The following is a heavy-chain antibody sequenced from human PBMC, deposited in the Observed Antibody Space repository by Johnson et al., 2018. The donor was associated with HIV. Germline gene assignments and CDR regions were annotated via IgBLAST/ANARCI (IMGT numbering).Heavy chain of an antibody. V-gene: IGHV3-30*02. CDR3: ARTRGYSYGLYAFDI. CDR1: GVTFSSYG. D-gene: IGHD5-18*01. Sequence: VQLVESGGGVVQPGGSLRLSCAASGVTFSSYGMHWVRQAPGNGLEWVAFIRYDGSNKYYADSVKGRVTISRDNSKNTVYLQMNSLRAAYTAVYYCARTRGYSYGLYAFDIWGQGTMVTVSS. J-gene: IGHJ3*02. CDR2: IRYDGSNK.